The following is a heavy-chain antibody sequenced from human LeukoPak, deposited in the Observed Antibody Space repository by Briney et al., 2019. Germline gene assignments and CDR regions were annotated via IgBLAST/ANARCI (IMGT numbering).Heavy chain of an antibody. D-gene: IGHD5-12*01. CDR1: GYSISSGYY. CDR3: ASGLYYYYYMDV. CDR2: IYHSGST. J-gene: IGHJ6*03. V-gene: IGHV4-38-2*02. Sequence: SETLSLTCTVSGYSISSGYYWGWIRQPPGKGLEWIGSIYHSGSTYYNPSLKSRVTISVDTSKNQFSLKLSSVTAADTAVYYCASGLYYYYYMDVWGKGTTVIVSS.